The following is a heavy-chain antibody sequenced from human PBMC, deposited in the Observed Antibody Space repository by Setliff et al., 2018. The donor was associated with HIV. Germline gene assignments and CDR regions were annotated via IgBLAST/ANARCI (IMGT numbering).Heavy chain of an antibody. CDR3: VRMFNKFDSGFYYRGLDI. CDR2: LHSDGTT. Sequence: TLSLTCTVFGGSISERGFYWDWIRQSPGTGLEWIGSLHSDGTTYDNASLRSRLTMSVDTSKNQFSLRLTSVTAADTAIYYCVRMFNKFDSGFYYRGLDIWGQGTVVTVSS. J-gene: IGHJ3*02. D-gene: IGHD3-22*01. V-gene: IGHV4-39*01. CDR1: GGSISERGFY.